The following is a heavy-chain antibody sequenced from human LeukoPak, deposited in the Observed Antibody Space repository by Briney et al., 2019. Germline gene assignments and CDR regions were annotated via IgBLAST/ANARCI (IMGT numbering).Heavy chain of an antibody. J-gene: IGHJ4*02. CDR2: INPSGGST. V-gene: IGHV1-46*01. D-gene: IGHD3-22*01. CDR3: AGPHYDSSVDY. CDR1: GYTFTSYY. Sequence: GASVKVSCRASGYTFTSYYMHWVRQAPGQGLEWMGIINPSGGSTSYAQKFQGRVTMTRDTSTSTVYMELSSLRSEDTAMYYCAGPHYDSSVDYWGQGTLVTVSS.